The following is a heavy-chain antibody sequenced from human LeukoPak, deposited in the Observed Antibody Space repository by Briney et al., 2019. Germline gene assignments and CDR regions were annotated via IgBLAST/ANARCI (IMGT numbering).Heavy chain of an antibody. Sequence: SETLSLTCTVSGGSISSYYWSWIRQPAGKGLEWIGRIYTSGSTNYNPSLKSRVTMSVDTSKNQFSLKLSSVTAADTAVYYCARVRSGYSPYYFDYWGQGTLVTVSS. CDR2: IYTSGST. J-gene: IGHJ4*02. V-gene: IGHV4-4*07. D-gene: IGHD3-22*01. CDR1: GGSISSYY. CDR3: ARVRSGYSPYYFDY.